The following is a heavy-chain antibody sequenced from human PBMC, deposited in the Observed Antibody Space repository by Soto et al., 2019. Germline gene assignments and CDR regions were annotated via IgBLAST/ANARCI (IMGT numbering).Heavy chain of an antibody. CDR2: MSYDGRNQ. J-gene: IGHJ4*02. CDR3: AKGVWNTSSSRSDC. CDR1: GFTLSGVD. Sequence: QVQLVESGGGVVQPGTSLRLSCSASGFTLSGVDMHWVRQAPGKGLEWVAVMSYDGRNQYYADSVKGRLTVSRDSSKSTLYLPMNSLRTEDAAVYYCAKGVWNTSSSRSDCWGQGTLVTVSS. D-gene: IGHD6-6*01. V-gene: IGHV3-30*18.